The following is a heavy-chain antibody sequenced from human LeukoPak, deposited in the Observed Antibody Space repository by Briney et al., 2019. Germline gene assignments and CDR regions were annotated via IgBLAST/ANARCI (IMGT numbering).Heavy chain of an antibody. Sequence: GGSLRLSCAASGFTFSSYGMSWVRQAPGKGLEWVSAISGSGGSTYYADSVKGRFTISRDNSKNTLYLQMNSLRAEDTAVYYCARVVPPTDYGSGSYFWDPYYFDYWGQGALVTVSS. CDR2: ISGSGGST. CDR1: GFTFSSYG. CDR3: ARVVPPTDYGSGSYFWDPYYFDY. J-gene: IGHJ4*02. D-gene: IGHD3-10*01. V-gene: IGHV3-23*01.